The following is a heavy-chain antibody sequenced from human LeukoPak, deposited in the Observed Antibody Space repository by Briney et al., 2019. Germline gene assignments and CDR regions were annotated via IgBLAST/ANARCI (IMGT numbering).Heavy chain of an antibody. J-gene: IGHJ3*02. Sequence: QTGGSLRLSCAASGFIFSSYWMHWVRQAPGKGLVWVSRINSDGSSTSYADSVKGRFTISRDNAKNTLYLQMNSLRAEDTAVYYCARSRGYVDTAMVDAFDIWGQGTMVTVSS. CDR1: GFIFSSYW. V-gene: IGHV3-74*01. CDR3: ARSRGYVDTAMVDAFDI. CDR2: INSDGSST. D-gene: IGHD5-18*01.